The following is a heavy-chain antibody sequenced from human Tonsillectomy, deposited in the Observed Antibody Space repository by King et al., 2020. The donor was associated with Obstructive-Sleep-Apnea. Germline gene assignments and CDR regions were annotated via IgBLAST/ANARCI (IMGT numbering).Heavy chain of an antibody. J-gene: IGHJ5*02. V-gene: IGHV3-48*04. CDR2: ISGTSSTI. CDR1: RFSFSTYS. D-gene: IGHD2-8*01. Sequence: QLVQSGGGLVQPGGSLRLSGTAARFSFSTYSMNWVRQAPGKGPEWVSYISGTSSTIYYADSVKGRFTIYRDNGKDSLYLQMNSLRAEDTAVYYCARAIGGGAYTWFDPWGQGTLVTVSS. CDR3: ARAIGGGAYTWFDP.